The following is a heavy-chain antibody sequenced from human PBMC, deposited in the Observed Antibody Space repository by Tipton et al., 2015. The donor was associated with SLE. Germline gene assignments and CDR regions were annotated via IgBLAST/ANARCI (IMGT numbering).Heavy chain of an antibody. CDR3: ARDRIPNGWFDP. V-gene: IGHV4-34*01. Sequence: LRLSCTASGFTFGDYAMSWVRQAPGKGLEWIGEINHSGSTNYNPSLKSRVTMSVDTSKNQFSLKLSSVTAADTAVYYCARDRIPNGWFDPWGQGTLVTVSS. D-gene: IGHD2-15*01. J-gene: IGHJ5*02. CDR1: GFTFGDYA. CDR2: INHSGST.